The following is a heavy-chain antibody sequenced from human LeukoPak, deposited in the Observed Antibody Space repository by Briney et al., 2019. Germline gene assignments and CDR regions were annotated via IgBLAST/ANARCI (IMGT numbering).Heavy chain of an antibody. Sequence: TGGSLRLSCAASGFTFDDYAMHWVRQAPGKGLEWVSGISWNSGNIGYADSVKGRFTISRDNAKNSLYLQMNSLRAEDTALYYCAKGQGYCSSTSCYRSRGYDYFDYWGQGTLVTVSS. CDR1: GFTFDDYA. V-gene: IGHV3-9*01. J-gene: IGHJ4*02. CDR2: ISWNSGNI. D-gene: IGHD2-2*02. CDR3: AKGQGYCSSTSCYRSRGYDYFDY.